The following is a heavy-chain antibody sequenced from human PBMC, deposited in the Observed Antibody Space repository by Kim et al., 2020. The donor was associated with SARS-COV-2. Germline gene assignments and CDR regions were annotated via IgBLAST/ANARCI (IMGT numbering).Heavy chain of an antibody. CDR2: IKSKTDGGTT. V-gene: IGHV3-15*01. CDR1: GFTFSNAW. D-gene: IGHD6-13*01. Sequence: GSLRLSCAASGFTFSNAWMSWVRQAPGKGLEWVGRIKSKTDGGTTDYAAPVKGRFTISRDDSKNTLYLQMNSLKTEDTAVYYCTTAPSIIAAAGTGGDYYYYGMDVWGQGTTVTVSS. J-gene: IGHJ6*02. CDR3: TTAPSIIAAAGTGGDYYYYGMDV.